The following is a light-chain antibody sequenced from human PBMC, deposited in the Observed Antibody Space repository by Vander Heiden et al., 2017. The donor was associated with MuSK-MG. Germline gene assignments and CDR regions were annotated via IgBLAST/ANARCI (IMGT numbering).Light chain of an antibody. CDR1: STDVGSYNF. J-gene: IGLJ2*01. CDR2: EVN. CDR3: SPYVAANKVI. Sequence: QSALTQPPSASGSPGQSVTISCTGTSTDVGSYNFVSCYQQRPGKAPKLMIYEVNKRPSGVPDRFSASKSGNTASPTVSGLQAEDDADYYCSPYVAANKVIFGGGTKLTVL. V-gene: IGLV2-8*01.